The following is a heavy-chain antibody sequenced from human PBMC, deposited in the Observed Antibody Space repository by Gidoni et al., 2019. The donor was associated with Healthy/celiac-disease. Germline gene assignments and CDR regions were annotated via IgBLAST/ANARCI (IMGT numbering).Heavy chain of an antibody. D-gene: IGHD6-19*01. V-gene: IGHV4-34*01. J-gene: IGHJ3*02. CDR3: ARLPPIGSGWYWYAFDI. CDR1: GGSFSGYY. CDR2: INHSGST. Sequence: QVQLQQWVAGLLKPSETLSLTCAVYGGSFSGYYWSWIRQPPGKGLEWIGEINHSGSTNYNPSHKSRVTISGDTSKNQCNLELSYVTAADKAVYYCARLPPIGSGWYWYAFDIWGQGTMVTVSS.